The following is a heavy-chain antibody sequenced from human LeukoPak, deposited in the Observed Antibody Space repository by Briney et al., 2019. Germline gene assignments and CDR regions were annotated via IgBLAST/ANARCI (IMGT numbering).Heavy chain of an antibody. Sequence: ASVKVSCKASGYTFSNYDINWVRQVTGQGLEWMGWMNPDSGNTGYAQRFQGRVTLTRNPSISTAYMEVSSLRSEDTAVYFCARGKVYHYGSGVPIEPAPNDYWGQGTLVTVSS. CDR1: GYTFSNYD. D-gene: IGHD3-10*01. CDR2: MNPDSGNT. J-gene: IGHJ4*02. V-gene: IGHV1-8*01. CDR3: ARGKVYHYGSGVPIEPAPNDY.